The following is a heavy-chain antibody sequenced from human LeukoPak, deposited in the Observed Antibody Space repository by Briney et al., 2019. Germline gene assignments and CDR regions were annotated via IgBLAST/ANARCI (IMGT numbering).Heavy chain of an antibody. CDR1: GFSLSSHD. CDR2: ISATGDT. V-gene: IGHV3-13*04. J-gene: IGHJ3*02. CDR3: ARSGTTMTGDGLDI. D-gene: IGHD4-17*01. Sequence: GGSLRLSCAASGFSLSSHDMHWVRQVTGKGLEWVSGISATGDTYYLGFEKGRFTISRENAKNALHLQMNSLRAGDTAVYYCARSGTTMTGDGLDIWGQGTMVTVSS.